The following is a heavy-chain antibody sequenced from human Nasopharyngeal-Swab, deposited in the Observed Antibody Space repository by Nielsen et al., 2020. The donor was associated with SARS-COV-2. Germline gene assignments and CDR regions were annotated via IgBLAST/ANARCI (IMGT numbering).Heavy chain of an antibody. J-gene: IGHJ5*02. Sequence: VRQMLGKGLEWVANIKQDGSEKYYVDSVKGRFTISRDNAKNSLYLQMNSLRAEDTAVYYCARDLGITMVRGVTRDNWFDPWGQGTLVTVSS. CDR2: IKQDGSEK. V-gene: IGHV3-7*04. D-gene: IGHD3-10*01. CDR3: ARDLGITMVRGVTRDNWFDP.